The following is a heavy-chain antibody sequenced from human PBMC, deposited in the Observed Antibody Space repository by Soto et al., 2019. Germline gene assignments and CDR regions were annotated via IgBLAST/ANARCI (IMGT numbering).Heavy chain of an antibody. Sequence: PSETLSLTCTVSGGSISRYYWNWIRQPPGKGLEWIGYIYYSGSTSYNPSLKSRVTISVDTSKNQFSLKLSSVTAADTAVYYCARDPGSGSYYGWFDPWGQGTLVTVSS. V-gene: IGHV4-59*01. CDR3: ARDPGSGSYYGWFDP. J-gene: IGHJ5*02. D-gene: IGHD3-10*01. CDR2: IYYSGST. CDR1: GGSISRYY.